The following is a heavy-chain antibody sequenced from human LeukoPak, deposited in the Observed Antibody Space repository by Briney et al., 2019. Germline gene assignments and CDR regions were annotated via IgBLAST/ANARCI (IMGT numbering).Heavy chain of an antibody. CDR2: IYYTGST. J-gene: IGHJ4*02. CDR1: GGSISNYY. V-gene: IGHV4-59*12. Sequence: PSQTLSLTCTVSGGSISNYYWNWIRQPPGKGLEWIGYIYYTGSTNYNPSLKSRVTMSVDTSKNQFSLRLSSVTAADTAFYFCARPQLGSSAGYVDYWGQGILVTVSS. D-gene: IGHD3-9*01. CDR3: ARPQLGSSAGYVDY.